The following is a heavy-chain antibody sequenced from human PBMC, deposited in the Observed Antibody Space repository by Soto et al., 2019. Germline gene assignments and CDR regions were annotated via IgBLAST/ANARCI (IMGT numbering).Heavy chain of an antibody. J-gene: IGHJ6*02. CDR3: ASMEGYDSSGYYSDYYYYGMDV. D-gene: IGHD3-22*01. CDR1: GYTFTSYA. CDR2: INAGNGNT. V-gene: IGHV1-3*01. Sequence: ASVKVSCKASGYTFTSYAMHWVRQAPGQRLEWMGWINAGNGNTKYSQKFQGRVTITRDTSASTAYMELSSLRSEDTAVYYCASMEGYDSSGYYSDYYYYGMDVWGQGTTVTVSS.